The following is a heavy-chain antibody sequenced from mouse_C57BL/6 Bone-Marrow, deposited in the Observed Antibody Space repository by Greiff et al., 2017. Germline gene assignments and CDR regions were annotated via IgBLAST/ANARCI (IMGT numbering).Heavy chain of an antibody. V-gene: IGHV1-54*01. J-gene: IGHJ2*01. CDR1: GYAFTNYL. CDR3: AREGDYFDY. CDR2: INPGSGGT. Sequence: LVESGAELVRPGTSVKVSCKASGYAFTNYLIEWVKQRPGQGLEWIGVINPGSGGTNYNEKFKGKATLTADKSSSTAYMQLSSLTSEDSAVYFCAREGDYFDYWGQGTTLTVSS.